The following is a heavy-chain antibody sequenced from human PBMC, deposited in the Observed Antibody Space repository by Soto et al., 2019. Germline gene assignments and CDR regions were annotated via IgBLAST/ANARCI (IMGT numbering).Heavy chain of an antibody. CDR3: ARDLTVTTQLYHHYCGMDV. CDR1: GFTFSSYG. J-gene: IGHJ6*02. Sequence: GGSLRVSCAASGFTFSSYGMHWVRQAPGKGLEWVAVIWYDGSNKYYADSVKGRFTISRDNSKNTLYLQMNSLRAEDTAVYYCARDLTVTTQLYHHYCGMDVRGQAPTVTVSS. V-gene: IGHV3-33*01. D-gene: IGHD4-17*01. CDR2: IWYDGSNK.